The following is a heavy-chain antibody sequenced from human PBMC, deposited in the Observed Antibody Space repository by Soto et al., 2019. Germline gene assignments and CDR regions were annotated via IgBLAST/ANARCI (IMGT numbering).Heavy chain of an antibody. CDR3: TQVYGSGSWGWYFHS. V-gene: IGHV2-5*02. D-gene: IGHD1-26*01. CDR1: GFSLTTTGVG. J-gene: IGHJ4*02. CDR2: VFWDGGE. Sequence: QITLRESGPSLVKPTETLTLTCTFSGFSLTTTGVGVGWIRQPPGKALEWLAVVFWDGGERYSPSLKSRVTITKDTSKDQVVLTMTKMDPADTATYYCTQVYGSGSWGWYFHSWGQGTLVTVSS.